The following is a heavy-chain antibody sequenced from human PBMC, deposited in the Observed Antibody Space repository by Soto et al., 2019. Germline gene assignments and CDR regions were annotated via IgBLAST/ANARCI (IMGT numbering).Heavy chain of an antibody. CDR3: ARESAIFGVVRSYYYYYMDV. CDR1: GYTFTSYD. D-gene: IGHD3-3*01. Sequence: QVQLVQSGAEVKKPGASVKVSCKASGYTFTSYDINWVRQATGQGLEWMGWMNPNSGNTGYAQKFRGRVTMTRNTSISTAYMELSSLRSEDTAVYYCARESAIFGVVRSYYYYYMDVWGKGTTVTVSS. CDR2: MNPNSGNT. J-gene: IGHJ6*03. V-gene: IGHV1-8*01.